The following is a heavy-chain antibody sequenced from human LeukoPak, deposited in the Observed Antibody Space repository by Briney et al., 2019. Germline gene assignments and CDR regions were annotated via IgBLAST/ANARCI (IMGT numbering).Heavy chain of an antibody. J-gene: IGHJ4*02. V-gene: IGHV3-23*01. Sequence: PGGSLRLSCAASGFTFSSYGMSWVRQAPGKGLEWVSAISGSGGSTYYADSVKGRFTISRDNSKNTLYLQMNSLRAEDTAVYYCAKETVTDYDFWSGYQRYFDYWGQGTLVTVSS. CDR3: AKETVTDYDFWSGYQRYFDY. D-gene: IGHD3-3*01. CDR2: ISGSGGST. CDR1: GFTFSSYG.